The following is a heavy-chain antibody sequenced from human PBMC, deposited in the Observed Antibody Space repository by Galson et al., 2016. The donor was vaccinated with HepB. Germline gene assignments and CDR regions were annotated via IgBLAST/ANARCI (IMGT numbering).Heavy chain of an antibody. J-gene: IGHJ4*02. CDR1: GFTFSTYA. CDR2: ISYDGSHK. Sequence: SLRLSCAASGFTFSTYAIHWVRQAPGKGLEWVAVISYDGSHKYYADSVKGRFTISRDNSENTVYLQMNSLRVEDTAMYYCGRNVPFNWGQGTLVTVSS. V-gene: IGHV3-30*14. CDR3: GRNVPFN.